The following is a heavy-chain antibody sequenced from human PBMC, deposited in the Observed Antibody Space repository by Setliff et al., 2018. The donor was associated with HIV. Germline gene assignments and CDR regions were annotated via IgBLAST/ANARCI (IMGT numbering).Heavy chain of an antibody. D-gene: IGHD3-3*01. CDR2: ISSSSSII. Sequence: GGSLRLSCAASGFTFSTYSMNWVRQAPGKGLEWVACISSSSSIIYYADSVKGRVTISRDNAKNSLHLQMISVRDEGTAVYYCAREPKIWSGYYSHFYYMDVWGKGTTVTVSS. V-gene: IGHV3-48*02. CDR3: AREPKIWSGYYSHFYYMDV. J-gene: IGHJ6*03. CDR1: GFTFSTYS.